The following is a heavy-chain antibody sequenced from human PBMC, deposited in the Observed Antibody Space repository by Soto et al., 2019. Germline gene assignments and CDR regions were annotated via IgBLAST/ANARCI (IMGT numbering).Heavy chain of an antibody. CDR3: ARGSPEGADY. V-gene: IGHV4-30-4*01. Sequence: QVQLQESGPGLVKPSQTLSLTCTVSGGSISSGDYYWSWIRQPPGKGLEWIGYIYYSGSTYYKPSLKSRFTISVDTAKNHFSLKLSSVTAAYTAVYYGARGSPEGADYWGQGTLVTVSS. CDR1: GGSISSGDYY. J-gene: IGHJ4*02. CDR2: IYYSGST.